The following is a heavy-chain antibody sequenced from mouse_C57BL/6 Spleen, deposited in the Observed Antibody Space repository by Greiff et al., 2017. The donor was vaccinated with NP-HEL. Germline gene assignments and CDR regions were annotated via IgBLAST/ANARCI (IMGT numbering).Heavy chain of an antibody. Sequence: EVKLMESGPGLVKPSQSLSLTCSVTGYSITSGYYWNWIRQFPGNKLEWMGYISYDGSNNYNPSLKNRISITRDTSKNQFFLKLNSVTTEDTATYYCAREGIYDGYYRAFDYWGQGTTLTVSS. J-gene: IGHJ2*01. CDR1: GYSITSGYY. D-gene: IGHD2-3*01. CDR3: AREGIYDGYYRAFDY. V-gene: IGHV3-6*01. CDR2: ISYDGSN.